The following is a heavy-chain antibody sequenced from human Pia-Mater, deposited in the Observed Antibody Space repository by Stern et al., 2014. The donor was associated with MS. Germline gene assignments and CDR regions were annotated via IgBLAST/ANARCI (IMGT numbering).Heavy chain of an antibody. J-gene: IGHJ5*01. D-gene: IGHD1-26*01. Sequence: AQLVQSGPGLVKPSETVSLTCTVSGGSMSSKYWNWIRQPPGKGLEWIGYIYSDGSTNYNPSLKSRVIISLDTSTNQFSLSLTSVIAADTAVYYCARVTGRGTRQNWFDSWGQGTLVTVSS. CDR2: IYSDGST. CDR3: ARVTGRGTRQNWFDS. V-gene: IGHV4-59*01. CDR1: GGSMSSKY.